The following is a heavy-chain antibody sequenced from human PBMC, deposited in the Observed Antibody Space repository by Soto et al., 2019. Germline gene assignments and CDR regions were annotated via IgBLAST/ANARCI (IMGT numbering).Heavy chain of an antibody. Sequence: PSETLPLTCSFSGDSVTSHCLTWIRQSPEKGLEWIGYMHYTGFSHHNPSLKSRLTISVDTSKNQFSLKLSSVTAADTAVYYCARGLGPPLYSYGYLFLYWGQGTLVTVSS. D-gene: IGHD5-18*01. CDR1: GDSVTSHC. V-gene: IGHV4-59*02. J-gene: IGHJ4*02. CDR2: MHYTGFS. CDR3: ARGLGPPLYSYGYLFLY.